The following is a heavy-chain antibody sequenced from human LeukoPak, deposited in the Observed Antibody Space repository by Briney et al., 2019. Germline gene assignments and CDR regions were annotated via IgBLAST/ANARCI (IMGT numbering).Heavy chain of an antibody. D-gene: IGHD5-18*01. V-gene: IGHV3-74*01. J-gene: IGHJ6*03. CDR3: AKQLRLSDYFYYYMDV. CDR2: INSDGINT. Sequence: GGSLRLSCAASGFTFSNYWMHWVRQAPGKGLVWVSRINSDGINTSYADSVKGRFTISRDNPQNTVYLQMNSLRAEDTAVYYCAKQLRLSDYFYYYMDVWGKGTTVTVSS. CDR1: GFTFSNYW.